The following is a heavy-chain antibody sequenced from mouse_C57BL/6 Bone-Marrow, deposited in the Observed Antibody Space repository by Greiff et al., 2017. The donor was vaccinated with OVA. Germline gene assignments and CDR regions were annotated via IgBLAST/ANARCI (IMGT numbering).Heavy chain of an antibody. J-gene: IGHJ3*01. D-gene: IGHD1-3*01. V-gene: IGHV3-6*01. CDR1: GYSITSGYY. CDR2: ISYDGSN. CDR3: ARGSSSFAY. Sequence: EVQLQQSGPGLVKPSQSLSLTCSVTGYSITSGYYWNWIRQFPGNKLEWMGYISYDGSNNYNPSLTNRISITRDTSKNQFFLKLNSVTTEDTATYYCARGSSSFAYWGQGTLVTVSA.